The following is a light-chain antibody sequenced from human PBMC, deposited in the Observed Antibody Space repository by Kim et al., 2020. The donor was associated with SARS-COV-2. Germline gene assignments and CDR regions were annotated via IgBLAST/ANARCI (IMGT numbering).Light chain of an antibody. CDR1: QSVINNY. CDR2: GAS. V-gene: IGKV3-20*01. Sequence: EIVLTQSPGTLSSSPGERAIFSCRASQSVINNYIAWYQHKRGQGPILLIHGASSRAVGIPDRFSGSGSGTDFTLTISRLEPEDFAVYYCQQYAESPTFGQGKRLEIK. CDR3: QQYAESPT. J-gene: IGKJ5*01.